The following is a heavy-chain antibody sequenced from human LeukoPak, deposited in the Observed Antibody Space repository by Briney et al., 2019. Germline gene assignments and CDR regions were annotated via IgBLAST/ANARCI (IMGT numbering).Heavy chain of an antibody. Sequence: GASVKVSCKASGYTFTSYYMHWVRQAPGQGLEWMGIINPSGGSTSYAQKFQGRVTMTTDTSTSTAYMELRSLRSDDTAVYYCAKFMTTVSLFNYYTMDVWGQGTTVTVSS. CDR1: GYTFTSYY. D-gene: IGHD4-11*01. CDR3: AKFMTTVSLFNYYTMDV. CDR2: INPSGGST. V-gene: IGHV1-46*01. J-gene: IGHJ6*02.